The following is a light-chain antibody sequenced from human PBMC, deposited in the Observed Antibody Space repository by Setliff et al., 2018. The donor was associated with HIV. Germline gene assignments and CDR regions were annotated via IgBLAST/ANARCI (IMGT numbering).Light chain of an antibody. V-gene: IGLV2-14*02. Sequence: QSALTQPASVSGSPGQAIIISCTGTRSDVGGFNLVSWYQQHPGKAPKLILYDDNKRPSGVSNRFSGSKSGNTASLTISGLQAEDEADYYCSSYRSRNTRVFGGGTQLTVL. CDR3: SSYRSRNTRV. J-gene: IGLJ3*02. CDR2: DDN. CDR1: RSDVGGFNL.